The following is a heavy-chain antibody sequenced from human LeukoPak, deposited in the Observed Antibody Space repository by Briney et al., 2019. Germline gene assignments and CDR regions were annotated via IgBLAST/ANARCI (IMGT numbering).Heavy chain of an antibody. CDR3: ASLLKTVTGTFDI. V-gene: IGHV4-59*01. CDR1: GGSLSPYY. D-gene: IGHD4-17*01. CDR2: ISYSGST. J-gene: IGHJ3*02. Sequence: PETLSLTCTVSGGSLSPYYWSWIRQPPGKGLEYIGFISYSGSTDYNPSLKSRLTISVDTSKNQFSLKLSSVTAADTAVYYCASLLKTVTGTFDIWGQGTMVTVSS.